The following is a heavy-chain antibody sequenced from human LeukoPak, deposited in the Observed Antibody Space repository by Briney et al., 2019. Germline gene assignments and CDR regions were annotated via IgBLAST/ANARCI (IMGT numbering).Heavy chain of an antibody. J-gene: IGHJ6*02. CDR1: GFTSSPYS. CDR3: VRVGMNIHAMDV. V-gene: IGHV3-21*01. CDR2: ISGGSDYI. D-gene: IGHD2/OR15-2a*01. Sequence: GGSLRLSCAASGFTSSPYSMNWVRQAPGKGLEWVSSISGGSDYIFYADSVKGRFTFSRDNAKNSLFLQMHNLRAEDTAVYYCVRVGMNIHAMDVWGQGTTVTVSS.